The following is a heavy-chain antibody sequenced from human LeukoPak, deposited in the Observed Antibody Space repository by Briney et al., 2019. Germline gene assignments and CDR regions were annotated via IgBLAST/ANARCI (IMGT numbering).Heavy chain of an antibody. CDR2: ISYDGSNK. Sequence: GRSLRLSYASSGFTFSSYAMHWVRQAPGKGLEWGAVISYDGSNKYYADSVKGRFTISRDNSKNTMYLQMNSLRAEDTAVYYCASGSGLLFDYWGQGTLVTVSS. J-gene: IGHJ4*02. CDR3: ASGSGLLFDY. V-gene: IGHV3-30-3*01. D-gene: IGHD6-19*01. CDR1: GFTFSSYA.